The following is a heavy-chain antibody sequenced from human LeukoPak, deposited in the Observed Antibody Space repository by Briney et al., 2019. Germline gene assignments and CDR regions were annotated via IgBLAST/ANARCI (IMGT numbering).Heavy chain of an antibody. CDR2: IKSKADGGTA. Sequence: GGSLRLSCAASGFTFTNAWMNWVRQAPGKGLEWVGRIKSKADGGTADYAAPVKGRFTISRDDSYNTLYLQMNSLKTEDTAVYYCSGDCTTSSCYSGYWGQGTLVTVSS. D-gene: IGHD2-2*03. V-gene: IGHV3-15*07. CDR1: GFTFTNAW. CDR3: SGDCTTSSCYSGY. J-gene: IGHJ4*02.